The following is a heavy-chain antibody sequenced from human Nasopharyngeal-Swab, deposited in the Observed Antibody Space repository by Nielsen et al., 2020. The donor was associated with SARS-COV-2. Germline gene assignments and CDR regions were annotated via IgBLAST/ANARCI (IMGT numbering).Heavy chain of an antibody. CDR1: GGSFSGYY. Sequence: GSLRLSCAVYGGSFSGYYWSWIRQPPGKGLEWIGEINHSGSTNYNPSLKSRVTISVDTSKNQFSLKLSSVTAADTAVYYCARAGSSWSRVRDYWGQGTLVTVSS. CDR3: ARAGSSWSRVRDY. CDR2: INHSGST. D-gene: IGHD6-13*01. J-gene: IGHJ4*02. V-gene: IGHV4-34*01.